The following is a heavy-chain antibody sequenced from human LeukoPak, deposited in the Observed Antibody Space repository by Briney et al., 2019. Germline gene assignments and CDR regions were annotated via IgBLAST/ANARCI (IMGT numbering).Heavy chain of an antibody. V-gene: IGHV1-3*01. J-gene: IGHJ4*02. CDR2: INAGNGNT. CDR3: AREDGYYYGSGRGFDY. Sequence: GASVKVSCKASGYTFTSYAMHWVRQAPGQRLEWMGWINAGNGNTKYPQKFQGRVTITRDTSASTAYMELSSLRSEDTAVYYCAREDGYYYGSGRGFDYWGQGTLVTVSS. CDR1: GYTFTSYA. D-gene: IGHD3-10*01.